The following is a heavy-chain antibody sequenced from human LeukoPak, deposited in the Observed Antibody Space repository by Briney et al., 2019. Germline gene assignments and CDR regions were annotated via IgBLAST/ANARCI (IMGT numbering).Heavy chain of an antibody. CDR2: IYYSGST. J-gene: IGHJ4*02. CDR3: ARQGKGYSYGLYYFDY. D-gene: IGHD5-18*01. CDR1: GGSISSYC. Sequence: SETLSLTCTVSGGSISSYCWSWIRQPPGKGLEWIGYIYYSGSTNYNPSLKSRVTISVDTSKNQFSLKLSSVTAADTAVYYCARQGKGYSYGLYYFDYWDQGTLVTVSS. V-gene: IGHV4-59*08.